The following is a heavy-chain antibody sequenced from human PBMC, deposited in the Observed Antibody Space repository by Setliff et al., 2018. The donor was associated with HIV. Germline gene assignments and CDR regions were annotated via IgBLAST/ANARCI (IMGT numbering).Heavy chain of an antibody. CDR3: ARHHELTAHGLFDS. CDR2: VSNSGST. Sequence: KPSETLSLTCTVSGGSIGGYHWNWLRQTPGKGLEWIGSVSNSGSTYYNPSLKSRFTISVDVSKNQFSLKLTSVTAADTAVYYCARHHELTAHGLFDSWGQGTLVTVSS. J-gene: IGHJ4*02. V-gene: IGHV4-59*05. D-gene: IGHD1-7*01. CDR1: GGSIGGYH.